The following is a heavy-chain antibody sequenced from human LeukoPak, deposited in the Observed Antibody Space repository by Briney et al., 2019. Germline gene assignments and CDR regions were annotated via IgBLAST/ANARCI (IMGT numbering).Heavy chain of an antibody. CDR1: GYTFTAYY. CDR3: ARGALRYFDWSNAFDI. V-gene: IGHV1-18*04. J-gene: IGHJ3*02. CDR2: ISTYNGNT. Sequence: ASVKVSCKASGYTFTAYYIHWVRQAPGQGLEWMGWISTYNGNTNYAQKLQGRVTMTTDTSTSTAYMELRSLRSDDTAVYYCARGALRYFDWSNAFDIWGQGTMVTVSS. D-gene: IGHD3-9*01.